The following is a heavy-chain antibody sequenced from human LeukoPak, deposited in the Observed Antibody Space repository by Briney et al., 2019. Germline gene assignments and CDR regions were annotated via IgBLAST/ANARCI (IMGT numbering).Heavy chain of an antibody. CDR2: IKQDGSEK. Sequence: GGSLRLSCAASGFTFSSYWMHWVRQPPGKGLEWVAYIKQDGSEKYYVDSVKGRFTISRVNAQNSLCLQMNSLRAEDTAVYYCARAMDVWGQGTTVTVSS. J-gene: IGHJ6*02. CDR3: ARAMDV. CDR1: GFTFSSYW. V-gene: IGHV3-7*01.